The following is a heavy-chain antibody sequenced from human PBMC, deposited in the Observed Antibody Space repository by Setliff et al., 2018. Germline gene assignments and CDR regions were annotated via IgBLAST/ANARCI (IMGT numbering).Heavy chain of an antibody. J-gene: IGHJ4*02. D-gene: IGHD2-15*01. Sequence: ASVKVSCKASGYTFTSYGISWVRPAPGQGLEWMGWISAYNGNTNYAQKLQGSVTMTTDTSTSTAYMELRSLRSDDTAVYYCARDLVGYCSGGSCYDWDYWGQGTLVTVSS. V-gene: IGHV1-18*01. CDR3: ARDLVGYCSGGSCYDWDY. CDR1: GYTFTSYG. CDR2: ISAYNGNT.